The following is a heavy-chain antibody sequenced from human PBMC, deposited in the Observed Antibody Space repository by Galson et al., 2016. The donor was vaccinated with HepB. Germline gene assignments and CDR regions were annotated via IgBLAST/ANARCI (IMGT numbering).Heavy chain of an antibody. Sequence: SVKVSCKASGYSFNNYAITWVRQAPGQGLEWMGGINPIFGTANYAQKFQGRVTITADKSTSTAYMELSSLRSEDTAVYYCARVVVPAARWYYYYGMDVWGQGTTVTVSS. CDR1: GYSFNNYA. V-gene: IGHV1-69*06. CDR2: INPIFGTA. D-gene: IGHD2-2*01. CDR3: ARVVVPAARWYYYYGMDV. J-gene: IGHJ6*02.